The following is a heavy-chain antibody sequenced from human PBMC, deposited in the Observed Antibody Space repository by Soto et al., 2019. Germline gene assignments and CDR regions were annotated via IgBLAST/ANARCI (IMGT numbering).Heavy chain of an antibody. J-gene: IGHJ4*02. D-gene: IGHD3-22*01. V-gene: IGHV1-46*03. CDR2: INPSGGST. Sequence: ASVKVSCKASGYTFTSYYMHWVRLAPGQGLEWMGIINPSGGSTSYAQKFQGRVTMTRDTSTSTVYMELSSLRSEDTAVYYCARGHYYYDSSGPFDYWGQGTLVTVSS. CDR1: GYTFTSYY. CDR3: ARGHYYYDSSGPFDY.